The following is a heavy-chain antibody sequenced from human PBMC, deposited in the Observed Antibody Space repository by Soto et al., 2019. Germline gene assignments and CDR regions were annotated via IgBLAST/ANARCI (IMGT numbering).Heavy chain of an antibody. CDR3: ARDPRAPYDSSGENWFDP. CDR1: GGTFSSYA. D-gene: IGHD3-22*01. V-gene: IGHV1-69*13. CDR2: IIPIFGTA. Sequence: GASVKVSCKASGGTFSSYAISWVRQAPGQGLEWMGGIIPIFGTANYAQKFQGRVTITADESTSTAYMELSSLRSEDTAVYYCARDPRAPYDSSGENWFDPWGQGTLVTVSS. J-gene: IGHJ5*02.